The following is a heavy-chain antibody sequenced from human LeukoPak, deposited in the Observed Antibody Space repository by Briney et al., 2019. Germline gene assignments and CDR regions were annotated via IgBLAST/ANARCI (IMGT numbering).Heavy chain of an antibody. Sequence: SXXXFXXYWXGWVRQMPGXGLXXXGIIYPGDSDTXYSPSFQGQVTISADXSISNGYLQWSSLKASDTAMYYCXXXXXXXXXXXXDYXXXXXLVTVSS. J-gene: IGHJ4*01. CDR1: XXXFXXYW. CDR2: IYPGDSDT. CDR3: XXXXXXXXXXXXDY. V-gene: IGHV5-51*01.